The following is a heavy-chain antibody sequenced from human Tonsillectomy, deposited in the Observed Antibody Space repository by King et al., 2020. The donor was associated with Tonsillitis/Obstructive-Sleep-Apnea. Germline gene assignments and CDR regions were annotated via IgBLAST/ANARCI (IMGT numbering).Heavy chain of an antibody. J-gene: IGHJ5*02. CDR2: INPNSGGT. Sequence: QLVQSGAEVKKPGASVKVSCKASGYTFTGYYMHWVRQAPGQGLEWMGWINPNSGGTNYAQKFQGWVTMTRDTSISTAYMELSRLRSDDTAVYYCARAALYDFWSGRSPHTRRNWFDPWGQGTLVTVSS. V-gene: IGHV1-2*04. CDR3: ARAALYDFWSGRSPHTRRNWFDP. D-gene: IGHD3-3*01. CDR1: GYTFTGYY.